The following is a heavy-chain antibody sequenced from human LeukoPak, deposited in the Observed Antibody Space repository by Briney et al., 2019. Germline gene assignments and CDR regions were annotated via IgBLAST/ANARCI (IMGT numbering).Heavy chain of an antibody. D-gene: IGHD2-2*01. J-gene: IGHJ6*03. Sequence: PGGSLRLSCAASGFTFSSYWMHWVRQAPGKGLVWVSRINSDGSSTSYADSVKGRFTISRDNAKNTLYLQMNRLRAEDTAVYYCARDPGYCSSTSCYETYYYYYMDVWGKGTTVTVSS. CDR1: GFTFSSYW. CDR2: INSDGSST. V-gene: IGHV3-74*01. CDR3: ARDPGYCSSTSCYETYYYYYMDV.